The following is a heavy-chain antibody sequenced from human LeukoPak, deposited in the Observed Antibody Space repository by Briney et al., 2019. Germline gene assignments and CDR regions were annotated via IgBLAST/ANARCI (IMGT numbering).Heavy chain of an antibody. J-gene: IGHJ4*02. V-gene: IGHV3-23*01. CDR3: ARNDRSIIVIVPAAIPY. CDR2: ISGSGGST. Sequence: PGGSLRLSCAASGFTFSSYAMSWVRQAPGKGLEWVSAISGSGGSTYYADSVKGRFTISRDNSKNTLYLQMNSLRAEDTAVYYCARNDRSIIVIVPAAIPYWGQGTLVTVSS. CDR1: GFTFSSYA. D-gene: IGHD2-2*01.